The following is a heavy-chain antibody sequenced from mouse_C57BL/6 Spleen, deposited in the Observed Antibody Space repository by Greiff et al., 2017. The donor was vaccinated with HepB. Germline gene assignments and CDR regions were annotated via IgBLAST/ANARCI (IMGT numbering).Heavy chain of an antibody. D-gene: IGHD2-3*01. V-gene: IGHV1-54*01. Sequence: VKLQQSGAELVRPGTSVKVSCKASGYAFTNYLIEWVKQRPGQGLEWIGVINPGSGGTNYNEKFKGKATLTADKSSSTAYMQLSSLTSEDSAVYFCARTQETRDGYYLAYWGQGTLVTVSA. CDR2: INPGSGGT. CDR1: GYAFTNYL. J-gene: IGHJ3*01. CDR3: ARTQETRDGYYLAY.